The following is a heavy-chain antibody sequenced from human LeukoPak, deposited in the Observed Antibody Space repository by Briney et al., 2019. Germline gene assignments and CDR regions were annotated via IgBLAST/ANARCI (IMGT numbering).Heavy chain of an antibody. CDR2: IIPIFGTA. CDR1: GGTFSSYA. D-gene: IGHD5-24*01. CDR3: ARDKMAYYYYYMDV. J-gene: IGHJ6*03. Sequence: SVKVSCKASGGTFSSYAISWVRQAPGQGLEWMGGIIPIFGTADYAQKFQGRVTITADEYTSTAYMELSSLRSEDTAVYYCARDKMAYYYYYMDVWGKGTTVTVSS. V-gene: IGHV1-69*13.